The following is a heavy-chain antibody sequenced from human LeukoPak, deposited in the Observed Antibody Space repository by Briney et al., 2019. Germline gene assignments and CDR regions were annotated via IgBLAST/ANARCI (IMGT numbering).Heavy chain of an antibody. J-gene: IGHJ4*02. CDR1: GGSFSGYY. CDR2: INHSGST. D-gene: IGHD5-18*01. Sequence: PSETLSLTCAVYGGSFSGYYWSWIRQPPGKGLEWIGEINHSGSTNYNPSLKSRVTISVDTSKNQFSLKLSSVTAADTAVYYCARGGGDSYGYGYYFDNWGQGTLVTVSS. V-gene: IGHV4-34*01. CDR3: ARGGGDSYGYGYYFDN.